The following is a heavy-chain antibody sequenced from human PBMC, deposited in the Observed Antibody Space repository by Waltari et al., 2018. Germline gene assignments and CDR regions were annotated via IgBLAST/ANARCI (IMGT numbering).Heavy chain of an antibody. CDR3: ARVGSGNEIDY. J-gene: IGHJ4*02. Sequence: QVQLQESGPGLVKPSETLSLTCTVSGGSISSYYWSWIRQPPGKGLEWIGYIYYSGSTNYNPSLKSRVTISVDTSKNQFSLKLSSVTAADTAVYYCARVGSGNEIDYWGQGTLVTVSS. D-gene: IGHD3-10*01. V-gene: IGHV4-59*01. CDR1: GGSISSYY. CDR2: IYYSGST.